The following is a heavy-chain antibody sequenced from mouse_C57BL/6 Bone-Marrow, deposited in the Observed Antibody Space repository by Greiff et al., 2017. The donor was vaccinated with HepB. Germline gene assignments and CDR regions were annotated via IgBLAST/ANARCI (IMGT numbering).Heavy chain of an antibody. Sequence: EVKLMESGPELVKPGDSVKISCKASGYSFTGYFMNWVMQSHGKSLEWIGRINPYNGDTFYNQKFKGKATLTVDKSSSTAHMELRSLTSEDSAVYYCARHYYGSSSYAMDYWGQGTSVTVSS. J-gene: IGHJ4*01. CDR3: ARHYYGSSSYAMDY. V-gene: IGHV1-20*01. CDR2: INPYNGDT. CDR1: GYSFTGYF. D-gene: IGHD1-1*01.